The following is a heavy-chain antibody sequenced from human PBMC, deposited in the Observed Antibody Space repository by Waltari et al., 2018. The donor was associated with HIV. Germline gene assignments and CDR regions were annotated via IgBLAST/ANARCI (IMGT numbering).Heavy chain of an antibody. D-gene: IGHD3-10*01. V-gene: IGHV1-18*01. CDR1: GYTFSNYG. CDR2: VTPYNGNT. CDR3: ARDRGKYYGSGTDSFDI. Sequence: VQLVQSGAEVKKPGASVKVSCKASGYTFSNYGITWVRQAPGQGLEWMGWVTPYNGNTNYARNVQGRVTMITDTSTTTAYMELRSLRSDDTALYYCARDRGKYYGSGTDSFDIWGQGTTVTVSS. J-gene: IGHJ3*02.